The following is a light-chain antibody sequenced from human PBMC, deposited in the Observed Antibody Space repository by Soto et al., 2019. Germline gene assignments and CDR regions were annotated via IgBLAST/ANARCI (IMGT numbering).Light chain of an antibody. CDR1: QSVSSNY. Sequence: EIVLTQSPGTLSLSPGERATLSCRASQSVSSNYLAWYQQKPGQGPRLLIYGASSRATGIPDRFSGSGSGADFTLTISRLEPEDFAMYYCQQYGSSLWTFGLGTKVE. CDR3: QQYGSSLWT. V-gene: IGKV3-20*01. J-gene: IGKJ1*01. CDR2: GAS.